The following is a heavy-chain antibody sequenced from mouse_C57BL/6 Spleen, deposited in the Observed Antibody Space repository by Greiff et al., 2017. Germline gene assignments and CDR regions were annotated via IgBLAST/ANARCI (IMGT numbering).Heavy chain of an antibody. D-gene: IGHD1-1*01. J-gene: IGHJ1*03. CDR1: GFTFSDYY. Sequence: EVHLVESGGGLVQPGGSLKLSCAASGFTFSDYYMYWVRQTPEKRLEWVAYISNGGGSTYYPDTVKGRFTISRDNAKNTLYLQMSRLKSEDTAMYYCARFITTVPWYFDVWGTGTTATVSS. CDR3: ARFITTVPWYFDV. CDR2: ISNGGGST. V-gene: IGHV5-12*01.